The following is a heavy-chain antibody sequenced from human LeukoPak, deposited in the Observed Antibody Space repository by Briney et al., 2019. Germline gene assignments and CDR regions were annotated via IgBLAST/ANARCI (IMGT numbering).Heavy chain of an antibody. CDR2: IWYDGSNK. V-gene: IGHV3-33*01. CDR1: GFTFRSYG. CDR3: ASDGIAVDRGIGYFDY. Sequence: GKSLRLSCAASGFTFRSYGMHWVRQAPGKGLEWVAVIWYDGSNKYYADSVKGRFTISRDISENTLYLQMNSLRAEDTASYYCASDGIAVDRGIGYFDYWGQGTLVTVSS. D-gene: IGHD6-13*01. J-gene: IGHJ4*02.